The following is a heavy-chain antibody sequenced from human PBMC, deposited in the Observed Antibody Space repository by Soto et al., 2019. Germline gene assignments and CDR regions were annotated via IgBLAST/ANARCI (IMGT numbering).Heavy chain of an antibody. Sequence: QVQLVESGGGVVQPGRSLRLSCAASGFTFSSYAMHWVRQAPGKGLEWVAVISYDGSNKYYADSVKGRFTISRDNSKNTLYLQMNSLRAEDTAVYYCARQPSFIAAAGPGYYYYGMDVWGQGTTVTVSS. CDR3: ARQPSFIAAAGPGYYYYGMDV. D-gene: IGHD6-13*01. J-gene: IGHJ6*02. CDR1: GFTFSSYA. V-gene: IGHV3-30-3*01. CDR2: ISYDGSNK.